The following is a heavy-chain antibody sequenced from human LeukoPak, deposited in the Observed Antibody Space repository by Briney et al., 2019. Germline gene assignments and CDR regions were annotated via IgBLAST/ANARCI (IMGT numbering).Heavy chain of an antibody. Sequence: ASVKVSCKASRYRFTIYDINWVRVAAGQGLELMGWMNPNTGRTGFAQKFQGRLTMTRDTAISTAYMELNSLRSEDTAVYYCARLSQTPDYYSNGGYYYLGYWGQGTPVTVSS. CDR3: ARLSQTPDYYSNGGYYYLGY. D-gene: IGHD3-22*01. CDR1: RYRFTIYD. J-gene: IGHJ4*02. CDR2: MNPNTGRT. V-gene: IGHV1-8*01.